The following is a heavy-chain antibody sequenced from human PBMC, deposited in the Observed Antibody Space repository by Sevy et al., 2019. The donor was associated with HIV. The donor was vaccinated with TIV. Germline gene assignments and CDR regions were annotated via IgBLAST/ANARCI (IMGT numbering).Heavy chain of an antibody. Sequence: ASVKVSCRASGYTFRSYGISWVRQAPGQGLEWMGWISPYTGDTDFAQKVQGRISMTSDTSRSTAYMELRSLRSKDTAVYYGARDKPQGVVVLPGAMWGGVDYWGQGTLVTVSS. CDR2: ISPYTGDT. CDR1: GYTFRSYG. CDR3: ARDKPQGVVVLPGAMWGGVDY. D-gene: IGHD2-2*01. V-gene: IGHV1-18*01. J-gene: IGHJ4*02.